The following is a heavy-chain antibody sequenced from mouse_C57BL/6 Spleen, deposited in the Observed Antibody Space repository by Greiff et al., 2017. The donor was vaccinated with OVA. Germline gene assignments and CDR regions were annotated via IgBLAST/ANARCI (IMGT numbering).Heavy chain of an antibody. J-gene: IGHJ4*01. V-gene: IGHV3-3*01. CDR2: TFYSGIT. CDR1: GFSFNSDCY. D-gene: IGHD1-1*01. Sequence: EVKLQESGPSLVRPSQTLSLTCTVTGFSFNSDCYWIWIRQFPGNKLEYIGYTFYSGITYYNPSLESRTYITRDTSKNQFSLKLSSVTTEDTATYYCARGGYGSSLYYAMDYWGQGTSVTVSS. CDR3: ARGGYGSSLYYAMDY.